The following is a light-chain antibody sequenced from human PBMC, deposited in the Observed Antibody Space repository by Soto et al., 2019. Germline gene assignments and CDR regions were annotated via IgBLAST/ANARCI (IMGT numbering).Light chain of an antibody. CDR3: QSYDSSLSGWV. J-gene: IGLJ3*02. V-gene: IGLV1-40*01. CDR1: SSNIGAGYD. CDR2: GKS. Sequence: QSALTQPPSVSGAPGQRVTISCTGSSSNIGAGYDVHWYQQLPGTAPKVLIYGKSNRPSGVPDRFSGSKSGTSASLAITGLQAEDEADYYCQSYDSSLSGWVFGGGTKVTVL.